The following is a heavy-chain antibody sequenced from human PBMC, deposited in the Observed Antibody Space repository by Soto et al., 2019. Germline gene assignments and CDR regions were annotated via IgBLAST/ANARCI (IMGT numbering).Heavy chain of an antibody. CDR1: GYSFSNNW. D-gene: IGHD2-8*01. Sequence: PGESLKISCKGSGYSFSNNWIGWMRQMPGKGLEWMGIVYPADSKTRYSSSFEGQVTISADNSISTAYLQWSSLKASDTAMYYCAKFRVGGYCTSDVCYQFDNWGLGTLVTVSS. V-gene: IGHV5-51*01. J-gene: IGHJ4*02. CDR3: AKFRVGGYCTSDVCYQFDN. CDR2: VYPADSKT.